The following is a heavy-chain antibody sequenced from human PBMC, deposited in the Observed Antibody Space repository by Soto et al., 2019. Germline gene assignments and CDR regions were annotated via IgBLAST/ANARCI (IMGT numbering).Heavy chain of an antibody. V-gene: IGHV1-8*01. CDR1: GYTFTSYE. D-gene: IGHD3-10*01. CDR3: ARGELLWFGELLR. CDR2: MNPNSGDT. J-gene: IGHJ4*02. Sequence: QVQLVQSGAVVKKPGASVKVSCKASGYTFTSYEINWVRQATGQGLEWMGWMNPNSGDTGYAQKFQGRVTMTRNTSISTAYMELSSLRSEDTAVYYCARGELLWFGELLRWGQGTLVTVSS.